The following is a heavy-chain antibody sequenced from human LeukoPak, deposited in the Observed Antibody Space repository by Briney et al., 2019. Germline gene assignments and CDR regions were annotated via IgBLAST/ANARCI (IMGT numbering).Heavy chain of an antibody. Sequence: SETLSLTCAVYGGSFSGYYWSWIRQPPGKGLEWIGEINHSGSTNYNPSLKSRVTISVDTSKNQFSLKLTSVTAADTAVYYCARSYWFDPWGQGSLVAVSS. CDR3: ARSYWFDP. CDR1: GGSFSGYY. V-gene: IGHV4-34*01. CDR2: INHSGST. J-gene: IGHJ5*02.